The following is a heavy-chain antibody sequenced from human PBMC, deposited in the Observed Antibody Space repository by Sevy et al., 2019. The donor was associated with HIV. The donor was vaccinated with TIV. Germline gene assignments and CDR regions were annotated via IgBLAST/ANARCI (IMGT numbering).Heavy chain of an antibody. D-gene: IGHD1-26*01. Sequence: GGSLRLSCRASGFTFDDYTMSWVRQAPGKGLEWVACIRSNAYGGTTEYAASVKGRFTMSRDESKSIAYLQMNSLKTEDTAVYYCTRVEGAADWGMDVWGQGTTVTVSS. CDR2: IRSNAYGGTT. CDR3: TRVEGAADWGMDV. J-gene: IGHJ6*02. CDR1: GFTFDDYT. V-gene: IGHV3-49*04.